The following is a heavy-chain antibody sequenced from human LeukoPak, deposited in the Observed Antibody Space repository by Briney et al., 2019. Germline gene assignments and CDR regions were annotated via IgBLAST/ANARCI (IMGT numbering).Heavy chain of an antibody. Sequence: SETLSLTCAVSGGSISSYYWSWIRQPPGKGLEWIGYIYYSGSTNYNPSLKSRVTISVDTSKNQFSLKLTAVTAADTAVYYCARDRRGLAYCGGDCYWFDPWGQGTLVTVSS. CDR2: IYYSGST. CDR3: ARDRRGLAYCGGDCYWFDP. V-gene: IGHV4-59*01. CDR1: GGSISSYY. D-gene: IGHD2-21*02. J-gene: IGHJ5*02.